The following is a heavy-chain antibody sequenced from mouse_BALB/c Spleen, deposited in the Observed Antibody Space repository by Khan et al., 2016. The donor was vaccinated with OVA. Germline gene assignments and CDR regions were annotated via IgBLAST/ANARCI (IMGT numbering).Heavy chain of an antibody. CDR3: ARRGLRWDFDY. CDR2: INPSTGYT. V-gene: IGHV1-7*01. CDR1: GYTFINYW. Sequence: QVQLKESGAELAKPGASVKMSCKASGYTFINYWILWVKQRPGQGLEWIGYINPSTGYTEYNQNFKDKATLTADKSSSTAYMQLSSLTSEDSAVYYCARRGLRWDFDYWGQGNTRTVSS. D-gene: IGHD1-1*01. J-gene: IGHJ2*01.